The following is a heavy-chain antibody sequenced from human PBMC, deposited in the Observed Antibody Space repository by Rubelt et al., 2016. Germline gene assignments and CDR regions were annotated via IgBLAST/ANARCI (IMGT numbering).Heavy chain of an antibody. D-gene: IGHD3-22*01. J-gene: IGHJ4*02. CDR2: IHYSGST. Sequence: KESGPTLVKPTQTLTVTCTFSGFSLRTGGVGVGWIRQPPGKGLEWIGGIHYSGSTYYNPSLKSRVTISEDTSKKQFSLNLKSVTAADTAVYYCARHDYYDTSGYPYWGQGTLVTVSS. CDR3: ARHDYYDTSGYPY. V-gene: IGHV4-39*01. CDR1: GFSLRTGGVG.